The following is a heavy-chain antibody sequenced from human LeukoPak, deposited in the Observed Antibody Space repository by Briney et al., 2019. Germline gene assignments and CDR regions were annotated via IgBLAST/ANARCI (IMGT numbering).Heavy chain of an antibody. Sequence: SETLSLTCTVSGGSISSYYWSWIRQPPGKGLEWIGYIYYSGSTNYNPSLKSRVTISVDTSKNQFSLKLSSVTAADTAVYYCARERRITMVQGVIISWLDPWGQGTLVTVSS. CDR2: IYYSGST. D-gene: IGHD3-10*01. CDR1: GGSISSYY. CDR3: ARERRITMVQGVIISWLDP. J-gene: IGHJ5*02. V-gene: IGHV4-59*01.